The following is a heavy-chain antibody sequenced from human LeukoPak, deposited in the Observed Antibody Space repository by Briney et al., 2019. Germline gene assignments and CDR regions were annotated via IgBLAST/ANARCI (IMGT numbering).Heavy chain of an antibody. D-gene: IGHD4-11*01. CDR2: IDPSGVST. J-gene: IGHJ5*02. Sequence: ASVTVSCKASGYTFTSYYMHWVRQAPGQGLQWMGIIDPSGVSTGYAQKFQGRVTMTRDTSTSTVYMELSSLRSEDTAVYYCARRIGYGNYVTNWFDPWGQGTLVTVSS. CDR1: GYTFTSYY. V-gene: IGHV1-46*01. CDR3: ARRIGYGNYVTNWFDP.